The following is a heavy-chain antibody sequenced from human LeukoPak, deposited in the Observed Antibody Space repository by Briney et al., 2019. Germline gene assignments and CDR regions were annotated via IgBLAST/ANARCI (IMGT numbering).Heavy chain of an antibody. CDR1: GGSMSSYY. CDR3: ARERERRITMIVVQPDAFDI. D-gene: IGHD3-22*01. J-gene: IGHJ3*02. Sequence: SETLSLTCTVSGGSMSSYYWSWIRQPPGKGLEWIGYIYYSGSTNYNPSLKSRVTISVDTSKNQFSLKLSSVTAADTAVYYCARERERRITMIVVQPDAFDIWGQGTMVTVSS. CDR2: IYYSGST. V-gene: IGHV4-59*01.